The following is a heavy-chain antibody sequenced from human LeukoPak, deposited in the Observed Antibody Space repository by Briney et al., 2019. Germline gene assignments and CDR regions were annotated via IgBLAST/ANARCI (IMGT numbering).Heavy chain of an antibody. Sequence: PSETLSLTCTVSGGSISSYYWSWIRQPPGKGLEWIGYIYYSGSTNYNPSLKSRVTISIDTSKNQFSLKLSSVTAADTAVYYCARRYCSGGSCYPDYWGQGTLVTVSS. CDR1: GGSISSYY. J-gene: IGHJ4*02. CDR3: ARRYCSGGSCYPDY. CDR2: IYYSGST. V-gene: IGHV4-59*08. D-gene: IGHD2-15*01.